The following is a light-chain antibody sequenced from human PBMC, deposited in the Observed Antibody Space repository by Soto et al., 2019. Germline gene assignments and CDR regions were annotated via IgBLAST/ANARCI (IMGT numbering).Light chain of an antibody. CDR3: QKYDNWPPYT. CDR2: SAS. CDR1: QDININ. V-gene: IGKV3-15*01. Sequence: EIVMTQSPATLSVSPGERATLSCRASQDININLAWYQQKAGQAPRLLIYSASTRAAGIPARFSGTGSETDFTLTIDRLQSEDFAVYYCQKYDNWPPYTFGQGTRLEI. J-gene: IGKJ5*01.